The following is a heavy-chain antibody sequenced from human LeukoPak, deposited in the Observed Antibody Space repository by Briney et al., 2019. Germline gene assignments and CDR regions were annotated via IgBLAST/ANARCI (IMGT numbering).Heavy chain of an antibody. CDR1: GFTFSSNS. D-gene: IGHD3-10*01. CDR2: INGGGDT. J-gene: IGHJ4*02. V-gene: IGHV3-66*01. CDR3: ARRRGEGYFGC. Sequence: GGSLRLSCAASGFTFSSNSMTWVRQAPGKGLEWLSVINGGGDTNYDAAVQGGFTISSKNSRNTLFLQKNFLRAEDKAAYYCARRRGEGYFGCWGPGTLVTVSS.